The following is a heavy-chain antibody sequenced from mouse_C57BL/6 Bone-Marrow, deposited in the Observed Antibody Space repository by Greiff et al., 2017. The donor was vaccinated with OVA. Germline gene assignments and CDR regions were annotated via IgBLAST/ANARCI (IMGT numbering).Heavy chain of an antibody. D-gene: IGHD2-10*01. J-gene: IGHJ1*03. CDR3: ATYYGNYFRGYFDV. CDR1: GFTFSSYA. CDR2: ISDGGSYT. V-gene: IGHV5-4*03. Sequence: DVKLVESGGGLVKPGGSLKLSCAASGFTFSSYAMSWVRQTPEKRLEWVATISDGGSYTYYPDNVKGRFTISRDNAKNNLYLQMSHLKSEDTAMYYCATYYGNYFRGYFDVWGTGTTVTVSS.